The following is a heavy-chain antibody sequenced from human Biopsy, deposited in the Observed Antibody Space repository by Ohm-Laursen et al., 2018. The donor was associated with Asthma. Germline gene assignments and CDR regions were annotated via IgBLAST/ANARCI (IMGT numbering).Heavy chain of an antibody. CDR3: ARCQVGYSSGWSLLLKKIYYSGMDV. V-gene: IGHV1-69*13. J-gene: IGHJ6*02. CDR1: GGTFSNFA. CDR2: IMTGFGTT. D-gene: IGHD6-19*01. Sequence: GASVKVSCNAPGGTFSNFAISWVRQAPGQGLEWLGGIMTGFGTTNYAQKFQGRVTITADESTSTAYMEVTSLRSEDTAIYYCARCQVGYSSGWSLLLKKIYYSGMDVWGQGTAVTVSS.